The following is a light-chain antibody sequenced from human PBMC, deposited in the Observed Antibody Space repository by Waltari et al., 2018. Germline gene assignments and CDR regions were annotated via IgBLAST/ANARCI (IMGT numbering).Light chain of an antibody. J-gene: IGKJ2*01. CDR1: QSISNY. V-gene: IGKV1-5*03. CDR3: QQYNTYSS. CDR2: NAS. Sequence: DIQMPQSPSTLSASVGDRLTITRRASQSISNYLAWYQQKPGKAPNLLIYNASILKSGVSSRFSGSGSGTQFTLTISSLQPGDFATYFCQQYNTYSSFGQGTKLEIK.